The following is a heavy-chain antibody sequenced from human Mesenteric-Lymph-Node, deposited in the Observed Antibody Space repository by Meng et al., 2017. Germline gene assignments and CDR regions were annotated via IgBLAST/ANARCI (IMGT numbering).Heavy chain of an antibody. CDR1: GFTFSNAW. J-gene: IGHJ4*02. CDR3: ARRKTGVGLDY. V-gene: IGHV3-33*08. D-gene: IGHD7-27*01. CDR2: IWYDGDNK. Sequence: GESLKISCAASGFTFSNAWMSWVRQAPGKGLEWVAVIWYDGDNKYYADSVKGRFTISRDNSKNTLFLEMNSLRAEDTAVYYCARRKTGVGLDYWGQGTLVTVSS.